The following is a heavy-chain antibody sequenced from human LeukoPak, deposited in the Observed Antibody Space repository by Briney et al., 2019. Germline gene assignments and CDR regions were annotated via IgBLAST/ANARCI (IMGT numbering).Heavy chain of an antibody. J-gene: IGHJ4*02. V-gene: IGHV3-30*18. Sequence: PGGSLRLSCAASGFTFSSYGMHWVRQAPGKGLEWVAIISYDGNNKYYAESVKGRYAISRDNSKDTLYLQMNSVRAEDTAMYYCAKVGSGNYFECWGQGTLVTVSS. CDR1: GFTFSSYG. CDR3: AKVGSGNYFEC. CDR2: ISYDGNNK. D-gene: IGHD3-3*01.